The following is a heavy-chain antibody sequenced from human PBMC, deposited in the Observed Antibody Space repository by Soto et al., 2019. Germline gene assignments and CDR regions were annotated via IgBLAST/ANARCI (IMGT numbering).Heavy chain of an antibody. J-gene: IGHJ6*02. CDR1: SASFTSYF. CDR3: LRRDDTPPSPYCGMDA. CDR2: IDPIDSYT. Sequence: GESLKISHKASSASFTSYFIISVRQMPGKGLECMGKIDPIDSYTSDSPSFQDHVTISVDKPISTAYLQWGSLKASDTAMYYCLRRDDTPPSPYCGMDAWGQATTVTVSS. V-gene: IGHV5-10-1*01. D-gene: IGHD3-22*01.